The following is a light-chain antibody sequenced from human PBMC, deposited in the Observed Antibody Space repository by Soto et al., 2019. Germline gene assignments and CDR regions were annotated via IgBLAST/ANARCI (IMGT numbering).Light chain of an antibody. CDR2: EVT. V-gene: IGLV2-23*02. J-gene: IGLJ2*01. CDR3: CSYAGTTTSHVV. CDR1: SSDVGTYNL. Sequence: QSALTQPASVSGSPGQSITLSCTGTSSDVGTYNLVSWYQQHPGKAPKLMIYEVTKRPSGVSNRFSGSRSGNTASLTMSGLQAEDEADYYCCSYAGTTTSHVVFGGGTKLTVL.